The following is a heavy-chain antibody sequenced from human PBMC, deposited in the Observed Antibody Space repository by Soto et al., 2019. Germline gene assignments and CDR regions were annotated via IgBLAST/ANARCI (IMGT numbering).Heavy chain of an antibody. V-gene: IGHV1-18*01. CDR2: ISAYNGNT. CDR1: GYTFTSYG. Sequence: ASVKVSCTASGYTFTSYGISWVRQAPGQGLEWMGRISAYNGNTNYAQKLQGRVTMTTDTSTSTAYMELSSLRSEDTAVYYCARDSAAAGTYYYYYYGMGVWGQGTTVTVSS. CDR3: ARDSAAAGTYYYYYYGMGV. D-gene: IGHD6-13*01. J-gene: IGHJ6*02.